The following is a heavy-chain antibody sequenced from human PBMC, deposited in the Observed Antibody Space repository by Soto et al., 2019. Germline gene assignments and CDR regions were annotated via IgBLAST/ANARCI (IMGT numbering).Heavy chain of an antibody. CDR2: IYYSGST. D-gene: IGHD2-15*01. Sequence: SETLSLTCTVSGGSISSGGYYWSWISQHPGKGLEWIGYIYYSGSTYYNPSLKSRVTISVDTSKNQFSLKLSSVTAADTAAYYCARGEVVVVATRGYWFDPWGQGTLVTVS. V-gene: IGHV4-31*03. CDR1: GGSISSGGYY. CDR3: ARGEVVVVATRGYWFDP. J-gene: IGHJ5*02.